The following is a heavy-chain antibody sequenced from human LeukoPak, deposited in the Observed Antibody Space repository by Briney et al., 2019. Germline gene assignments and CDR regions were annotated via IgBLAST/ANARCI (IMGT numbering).Heavy chain of an antibody. Sequence: PGGSLRLSCAASGFTFSSYAMHWVRQAPGKGLEWVAVISYDGSNKYYADSVKGRFTISRDNSKNTLYLQMNSLRAEDTAVYYCARAPTTYYYDSSGYYPFDYWGQGTLVTVSS. J-gene: IGHJ4*02. CDR2: ISYDGSNK. D-gene: IGHD3-22*01. CDR1: GFTFSSYA. CDR3: ARAPTTYYYDSSGYYPFDY. V-gene: IGHV3-30-3*01.